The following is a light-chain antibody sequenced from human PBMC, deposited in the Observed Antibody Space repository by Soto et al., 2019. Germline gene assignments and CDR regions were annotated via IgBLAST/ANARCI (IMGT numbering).Light chain of an antibody. CDR3: SSYTSISTVV. J-gene: IGLJ2*01. CDR2: EVS. Sequence: QSALTQPASVSGSPGQSITISCTGTSSDVGGYNYVSWYQQHPGKAPKFMIYEVSNRPSGVSNRFSGSKSGNTASLTISGLQAEDEADYYCSSYTSISTVVFGGGTKLTVL. CDR1: SSDVGGYNY. V-gene: IGLV2-14*01.